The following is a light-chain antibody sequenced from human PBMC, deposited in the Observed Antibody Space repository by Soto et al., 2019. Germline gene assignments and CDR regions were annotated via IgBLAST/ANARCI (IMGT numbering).Light chain of an antibody. CDR1: SSDVGGYDY. Sequence: QSALTQPASVSGCPGQSITISCTGTSSDVGGYDYVSWYQQHPGKAPKVMIYDVSNRPSGVSNRFSGSKSGNTASLTISGLQAEDEADYYCCSYTSTSTLVFGGGTKLTVL. CDR2: DVS. CDR3: CSYTSTSTLV. J-gene: IGLJ2*01. V-gene: IGLV2-14*03.